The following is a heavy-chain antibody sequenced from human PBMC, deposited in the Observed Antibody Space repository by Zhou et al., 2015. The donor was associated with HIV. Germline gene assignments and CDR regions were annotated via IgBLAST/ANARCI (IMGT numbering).Heavy chain of an antibody. Sequence: QMQLVQSGPEVKKPGTSVKVSCKTSGFTFTSSAVQWVRQARGQRLEWIGWIVVGSGNTNYAQKFQERVTITRDMSTSTAYMELSSLRSEDTAVYYCARRFPAAMDAFDIWGQGTLVTVSS. D-gene: IGHD2-2*01. V-gene: IGHV1-58*01. CDR1: GFTFTSSA. J-gene: IGHJ3*02. CDR2: IVVGSGNT. CDR3: ARRFPAAMDAFDI.